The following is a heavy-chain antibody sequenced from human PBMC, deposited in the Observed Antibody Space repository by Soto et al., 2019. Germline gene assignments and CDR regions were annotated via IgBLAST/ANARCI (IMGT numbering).Heavy chain of an antibody. V-gene: IGHV4-31*03. D-gene: IGHD6-13*01. CDR3: ARDVVAAAAGSWFDP. Sequence: PSEPLSLERTLCSASINSPGCYRSCIRQHPGRGLEWIGYIYYSGSTYYNPSLKSRVTISVDTSKNQFSLKLSSVTAADAAVYYCARDVVAAAAGSWFDPWGQGTLVT. CDR1: SASINSPGCY. J-gene: IGHJ5*02. CDR2: IYYSGST.